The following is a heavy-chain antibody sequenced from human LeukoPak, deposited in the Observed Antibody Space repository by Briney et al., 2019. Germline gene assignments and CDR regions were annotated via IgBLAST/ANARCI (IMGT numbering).Heavy chain of an antibody. Sequence: GGSLRLSCAASGFTFSSYWMSWVRQAPGKGLEWVANIKQDGSEKYYVDSVKGRFTISRDNAKDSLYLQMNSLRAEDTAVYYCARDRYSSSWYYPEYYFDYWGQGTLVTVSS. CDR3: ARDRYSSSWYYPEYYFDY. CDR1: GFTFSSYW. D-gene: IGHD6-13*01. J-gene: IGHJ4*02. V-gene: IGHV3-7*01. CDR2: IKQDGSEK.